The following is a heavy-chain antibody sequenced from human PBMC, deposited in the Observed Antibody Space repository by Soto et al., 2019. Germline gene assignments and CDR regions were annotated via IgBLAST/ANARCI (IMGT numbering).Heavy chain of an antibody. J-gene: IGHJ4*02. CDR1: GYTFTSYA. CDR3: ARDSLRCSGGSCYPY. D-gene: IGHD2-15*01. V-gene: IGHV1-3*01. CDR2: INAGNGNT. Sequence: ASVKVSCKASGYTFTSYAMHWVRQAPGQRLEWMGWINAGNGNTKYSQKFQGRVTITRDTSASTAYMELSSLRSEDTAVYYCARDSLRCSGGSCYPYWGQGTLVTVSS.